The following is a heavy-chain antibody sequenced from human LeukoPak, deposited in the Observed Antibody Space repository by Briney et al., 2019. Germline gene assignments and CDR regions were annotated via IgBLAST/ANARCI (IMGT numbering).Heavy chain of an antibody. CDR3: ANPDNNDFWSGYYAALYYYGMDV. J-gene: IGHJ6*02. CDR2: ISYDGSNK. CDR1: GFTFSSYG. Sequence: PGGSLRLSCAASGFTFSSYGMPWVRQAPGKGLEWVAVISYDGSNKYYADSVKGRFTISRDNSKNTLYLQMNSLRAEDTAVYYCANPDNNDFWSGYYAALYYYGMDVWGQGTTVTVFS. D-gene: IGHD3-3*01. V-gene: IGHV3-30*18.